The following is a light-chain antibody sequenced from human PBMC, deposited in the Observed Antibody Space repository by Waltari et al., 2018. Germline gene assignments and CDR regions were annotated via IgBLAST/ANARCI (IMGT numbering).Light chain of an antibody. J-gene: IGKJ4*01. Sequence: EIVMTQSPATLSVSPGDRATLSCRASETIRSNLAWYQQKLGQAPRLLVYGASTRATGIPARFSGSGSGPEFTLTISSLQSEDFGVYYCQQYNDWPLTFGGGTKVEIK. V-gene: IGKV3-15*01. CDR2: GAS. CDR3: QQYNDWPLT. CDR1: ETIRSN.